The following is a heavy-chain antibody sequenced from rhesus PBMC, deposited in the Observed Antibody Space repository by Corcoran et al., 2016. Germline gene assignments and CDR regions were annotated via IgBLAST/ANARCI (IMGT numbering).Heavy chain of an antibody. V-gene: IGHV4-122*02. CDR3: ASSVGDFDY. CDR2: ISFSGST. D-gene: IGHD2-15*01. Sequence: QVQLQESGPGLVQPSETLSLTCAVSGGSISRRYYYWSWIRQAPGKGLAWIGDISFSGSTSYNPSLKSRVTIARDTSKNQFSLKLSSVTAADTAVYYCASSVGDFDYWGQGVLVTVSS. CDR1: GGSISRRYYY. J-gene: IGHJ4*01.